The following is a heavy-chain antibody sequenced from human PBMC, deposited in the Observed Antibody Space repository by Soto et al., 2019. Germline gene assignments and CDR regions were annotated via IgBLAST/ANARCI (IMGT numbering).Heavy chain of an antibody. J-gene: IGHJ4*02. CDR1: GGSISSYY. Sequence: QVQLQESGPGLVKPSETLSLTCTVSGGSISSYYWSWIRQPPGKGLELIGYIYYSGSTNYNPSLKSRVTISVDTSKIQIPLKLSSVTAADTAVYYCARAWGYYFDYWGQGTLVTVSS. D-gene: IGHD1-26*01. CDR2: IYYSGST. CDR3: ARAWGYYFDY. V-gene: IGHV4-59*01.